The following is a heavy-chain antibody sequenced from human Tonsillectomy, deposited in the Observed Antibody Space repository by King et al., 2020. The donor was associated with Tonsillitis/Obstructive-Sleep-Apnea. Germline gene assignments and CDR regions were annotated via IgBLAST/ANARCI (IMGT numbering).Heavy chain of an antibody. J-gene: IGHJ2*01. CDR3: AGDLRQWLNNWFFDL. CDR1: GFTFSDYA. Sequence: VQLVESGGGVVQPGRSLRLSCAASGFTFSDYAMHWVRQAPGKGLEWVAVISYDAIYKFYADSVKGRFTISRDTSKNSLYLQMNSLRAEDTAVYYCAGDLRQWLNNWFFDLWGRGTLVTVSP. D-gene: IGHD6-19*01. CDR2: ISYDAIYK. V-gene: IGHV3-30*01.